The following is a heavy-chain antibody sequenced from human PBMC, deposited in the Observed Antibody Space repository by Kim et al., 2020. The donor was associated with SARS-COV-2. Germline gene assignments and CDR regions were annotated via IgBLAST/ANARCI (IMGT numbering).Heavy chain of an antibody. CDR3: TTDLLYSYDFGVVIIPKGMDV. J-gene: IGHJ6*02. CDR2: IKSKTDGGTT. CDR1: GFTFSNAW. V-gene: IGHV3-15*01. Sequence: GGSLRLSCAASGFTFSNAWMSWVRQAPGKGLEWVGRIKSKTDGGTTDYAAPVNGRFTISRDDSKNTLYLQMNSLKTEDTAVYYCTTDLLYSYDFGVVIIPKGMDVWGQGTTVTVSS. D-gene: IGHD3-3*01.